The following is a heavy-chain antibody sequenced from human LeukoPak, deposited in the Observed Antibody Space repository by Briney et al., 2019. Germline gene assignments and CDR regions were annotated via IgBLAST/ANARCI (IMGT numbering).Heavy chain of an antibody. J-gene: IGHJ4*02. Sequence: SETLSLTCTVSGGSISSYYWSWIRQPPGKGLEWIGYIYYSGRTNYNPSLKSRVTISVDTSKNQFSLKLSSVTAADTAVYYCARVSYDFWSGYYEGGYYFDYWGQGTLVTVSS. CDR3: ARVSYDFWSGYYEGGYYFDY. V-gene: IGHV4-59*01. D-gene: IGHD3-3*01. CDR2: IYYSGRT. CDR1: GGSISSYY.